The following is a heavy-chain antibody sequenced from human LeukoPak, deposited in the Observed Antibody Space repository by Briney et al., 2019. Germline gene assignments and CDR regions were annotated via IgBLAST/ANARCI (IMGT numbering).Heavy chain of an antibody. CDR3: AREQDYYGSGMAYFDY. V-gene: IGHV3-23*01. Sequence: PGGSLRLSCAASGFTFSSYAMSWVRQAPGKGLEWVSAISGSGGSTYYADSVKGRFTISRDNSKNTLYLQMNSLRAEDTAVYYCAREQDYYGSGMAYFDYWGQGTLVTVSS. CDR1: GFTFSSYA. CDR2: ISGSGGST. J-gene: IGHJ4*02. D-gene: IGHD3-10*01.